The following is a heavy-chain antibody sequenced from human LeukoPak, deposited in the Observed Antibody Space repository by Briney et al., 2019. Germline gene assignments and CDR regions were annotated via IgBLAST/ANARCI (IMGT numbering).Heavy chain of an antibody. CDR3: AKDRGVRGVIQYYFDY. V-gene: IGHV3-23*01. CDR2: ISGSGGST. CDR1: GFTFSSYG. J-gene: IGHJ4*02. Sequence: GSLRLSCAASGFTFSSYGMHWARQAPGKGLEWVSAISGSGGSTYYADSVKGRFTISRDNSKNTLYLQMNSLRAEDTAVYYCAKDRGVRGVIQYYFDYWGQGTLVTVSS. D-gene: IGHD3-10*01.